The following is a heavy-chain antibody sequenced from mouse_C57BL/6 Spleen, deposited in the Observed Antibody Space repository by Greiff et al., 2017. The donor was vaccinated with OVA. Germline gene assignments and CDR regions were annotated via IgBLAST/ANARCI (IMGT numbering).Heavy chain of an antibody. D-gene: IGHD1-1*01. CDR1: GYAFSSYW. J-gene: IGHJ1*03. Sequence: VQLQQSGAELVKPGASVKISCKASGYAFSSYWMNWVKQRPGKGLEWIGQIYPGDGDTNYNGKFKGKATLTADKSSSTAYMQLSSLTSEDSAVYFCARSIFGSSHWYFDVWGTGTTVTVSS. V-gene: IGHV1-80*01. CDR2: IYPGDGDT. CDR3: ARSIFGSSHWYFDV.